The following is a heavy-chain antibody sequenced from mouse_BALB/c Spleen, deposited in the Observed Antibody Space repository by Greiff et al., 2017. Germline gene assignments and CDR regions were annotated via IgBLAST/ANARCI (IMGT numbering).Heavy chain of an antibody. D-gene: IGHD1-2*01. Sequence: EVKLVESGGGLVKPGGSLKLSCAASGFTFSSYAMSWVRQTPEKRLEWVASISSGGSTYYPDSVKGRFTISRDNARNILYLQMSSLRSEDTAMYYCARGLLRLRGYFDVWGAGTTVSVSS. CDR2: ISSGGST. CDR1: GFTFSSYA. CDR3: ARGLLRLRGYFDV. V-gene: IGHV5-6-5*01. J-gene: IGHJ1*01.